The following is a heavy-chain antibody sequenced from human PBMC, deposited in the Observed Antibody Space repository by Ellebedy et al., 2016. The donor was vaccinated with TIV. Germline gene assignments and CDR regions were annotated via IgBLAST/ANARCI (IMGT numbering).Heavy chain of an antibody. V-gene: IGHV4-39*01. CDR3: ARRTSSIYDYGDYLGRQVLGPIDY. Sequence: SETLSLTCTVSGGSISSTSYYWGWIRQPPGKGLECIGSISYSGNTYYNPSLKSRVTISVDTSKNQFSLKLSSVTAADMAVYYCARRTSSIYDYGDYLGRQVLGPIDYWGQGTLVTVSS. CDR2: ISYSGNT. D-gene: IGHD4-17*01. CDR1: GGSISSTSYY. J-gene: IGHJ4*02.